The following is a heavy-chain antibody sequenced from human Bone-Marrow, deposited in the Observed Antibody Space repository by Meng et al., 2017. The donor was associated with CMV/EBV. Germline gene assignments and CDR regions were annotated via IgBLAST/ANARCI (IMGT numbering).Heavy chain of an antibody. CDR2: ISYDGSNK. J-gene: IGHJ1*01. V-gene: IGHV3-30-3*01. Sequence: GESLKISCAASGFTFSSYAMHWVRQAPGKGLEWVAVISYDGSNKYYADSVKGRFTISRDNSKNTRYLQMNSLRAEDTAVYYCARDHPGLPFQHWGQGTLVTVSS. CDR3: ARDHPGLPFQH. D-gene: IGHD2-15*01. CDR1: GFTFSSYA.